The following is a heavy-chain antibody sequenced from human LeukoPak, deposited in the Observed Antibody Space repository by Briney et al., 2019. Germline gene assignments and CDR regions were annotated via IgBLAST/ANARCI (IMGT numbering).Heavy chain of an antibody. CDR3: ARGYYYDSSGPPT. Sequence: GGSLRLSCAASGFTFSSYGMHWVRQAPGKGLEWVSVIYSGGSTYYADSVKGRFTISRDNSKNTLYLQMNSLRAEDTAVYYCARGYYYDSSGPPTWGQGTMVTVSS. J-gene: IGHJ3*01. CDR1: GFTFSSYG. V-gene: IGHV3-53*01. CDR2: IYSGGST. D-gene: IGHD3-22*01.